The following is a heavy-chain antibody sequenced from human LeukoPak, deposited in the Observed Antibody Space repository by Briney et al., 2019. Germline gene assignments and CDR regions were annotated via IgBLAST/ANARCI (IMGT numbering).Heavy chain of an antibody. Sequence: SETLSLTCTVSGGSISSYYWSWIRQPPGKGLEWIGYIYYSGSTNYNPSLKSRVTISVDTSKNQFSLKLSSVAAADTAVYYCARSHRNEAFDIWGQGTMVTVSS. CDR2: IYYSGST. CDR3: ARSHRNEAFDI. J-gene: IGHJ3*02. V-gene: IGHV4-59*01. CDR1: GGSISSYY.